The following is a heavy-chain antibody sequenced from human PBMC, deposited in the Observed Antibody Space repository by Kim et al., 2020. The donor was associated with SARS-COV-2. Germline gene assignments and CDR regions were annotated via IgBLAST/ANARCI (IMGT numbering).Heavy chain of an antibody. CDR3: ARAPITMIVVVKAFDI. V-gene: IGHV4-31*02. Sequence: SPKSRVTTSVDTSKNQFSLKLSSVTAADTAVYYCARAPITMIVVVKAFDIWGQGTMVTVSS. J-gene: IGHJ3*02. D-gene: IGHD3-22*01.